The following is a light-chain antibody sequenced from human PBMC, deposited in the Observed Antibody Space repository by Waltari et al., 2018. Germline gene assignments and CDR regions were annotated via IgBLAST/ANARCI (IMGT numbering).Light chain of an antibody. CDR3: SSYTSSHTWV. J-gene: IGLJ3*02. V-gene: IGLV2-14*03. CDR2: DVN. Sequence: QSALTQPASVSGSPGQSLTISCIGTSSDVGFYNFVSWYQQHPGEALKLMIYDVNNRPSGVSSRFSGSKSGNTASLTISGLQAEDEADYYCSSYTSSHTWVFGGGTKVTVL. CDR1: SSDVGFYNF.